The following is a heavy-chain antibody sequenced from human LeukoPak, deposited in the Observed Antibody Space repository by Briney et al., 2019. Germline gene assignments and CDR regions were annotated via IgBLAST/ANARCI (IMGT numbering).Heavy chain of an antibody. D-gene: IGHD5-24*01. CDR2: IKQDGSEK. J-gene: IGHJ3*02. CDR3: AGVMANDAFDI. V-gene: IGHV3-7*02. Sequence: GGSLRLSCAASGFTFSNYWMSWVRQAPGKGLEWVANIKQDGSEKNYADSVTGRFTISRDNAKNSLYLQMNSLRAEDTAVYYCAGVMANDAFDIWGQGTMVTVSS. CDR1: GFTFSNYW.